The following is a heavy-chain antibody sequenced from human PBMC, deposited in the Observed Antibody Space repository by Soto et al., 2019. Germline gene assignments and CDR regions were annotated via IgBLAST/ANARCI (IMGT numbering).Heavy chain of an antibody. J-gene: IGHJ2*01. Sequence: QVQLVESGGGVVQPGRSLRLSCAASAFTFSNYGMHWVRQAPGKGLEWVALIWYDASNKYYADSVKGRFTISRDNSKNTLYLKMNSLRAEDTAVYYCARDWYFDLWGRGTLVTVSS. CDR1: AFTFSNYG. CDR3: ARDWYFDL. CDR2: IWYDASNK. V-gene: IGHV3-33*01.